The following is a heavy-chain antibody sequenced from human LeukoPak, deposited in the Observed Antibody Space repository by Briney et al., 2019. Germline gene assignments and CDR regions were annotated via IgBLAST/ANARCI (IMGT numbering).Heavy chain of an antibody. CDR2: AFNGGST. J-gene: IGHJ4*02. D-gene: IGHD6-13*01. Sequence: PSETLSLTCSVSGASINSHYWSWIRQSPGKGLEWIGYAFNGGSTNYNPSLKSRVTMSLDTSRDQFSLRLTSVTAADTAIYYCASRPAGTTWYGVFDYWSQGTLVTVSS. CDR3: ASRPAGTTWYGVFDY. CDR1: GASINSHY. V-gene: IGHV4-59*11.